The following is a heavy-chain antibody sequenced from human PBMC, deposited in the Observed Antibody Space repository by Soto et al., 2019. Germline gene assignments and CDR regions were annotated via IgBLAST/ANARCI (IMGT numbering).Heavy chain of an antibody. CDR1: ENTLTELT. V-gene: IGHV1-24*01. D-gene: IGHD1-26*01. J-gene: IGHJ4*02. CDR2: SAPEGGEP. CDR3: AADRKIVGTIGAFDF. Sequence: GASVKVSCKVPENTLTELTIDWLRQAPGKGLEWMGRSAPEGGEPIYPQKFQGRVSMTEDPSTDTAYMELTSLRSEDTAVYFCAADRKIVGTIGAFDFWGQGTLVTVSS.